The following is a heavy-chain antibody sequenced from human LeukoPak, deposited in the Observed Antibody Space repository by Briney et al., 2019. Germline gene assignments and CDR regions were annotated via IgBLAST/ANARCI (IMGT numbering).Heavy chain of an antibody. CDR1: GFTVSSDY. V-gene: IGHV3-66*01. J-gene: IGHJ4*02. Sequence: GGSLRPSCAASGFTVSSDYMGWVRQAPEKGLEWVSLISSGGSTYHADSLKGRFTISRDNSKNTLYLQMNSLRAEDTAVYYCGRVGDGYNGNYWGQGTLVTVSS. CDR2: ISSGGST. CDR3: GRVGDGYNGNY. D-gene: IGHD5-24*01.